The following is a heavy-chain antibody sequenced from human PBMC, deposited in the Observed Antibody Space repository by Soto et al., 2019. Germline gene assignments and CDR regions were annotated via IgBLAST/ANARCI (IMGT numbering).Heavy chain of an antibody. CDR2: MNPNSGNT. CDR1: GYTFTSFD. CDR3: ARGRSSSAYYDILTGYYTLDY. D-gene: IGHD3-9*01. V-gene: IGHV1-8*01. J-gene: IGHJ4*02. Sequence: GASVKVSCKASGYTFTSFDINWVRQATGQGLEWMGWMNPNSGNTGYAQEFQGRVTMTRNTSITTAYMELSSLRSEDTAVYYCARGRSSSAYYDILTGYYTLDYWGQGTLVTVSS.